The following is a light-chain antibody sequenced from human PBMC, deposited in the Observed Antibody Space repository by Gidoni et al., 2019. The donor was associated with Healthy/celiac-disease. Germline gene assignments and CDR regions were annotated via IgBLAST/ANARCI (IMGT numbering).Light chain of an antibody. Sequence: SYELTQPPSVSVSPGQTARITCSGDALPKQYAYWYQQKPGQAPVLVIYKDSERPSGIPARFSGSSSGTTVTLTISGVQAEDEADYYCQSADSSVRWVFGGGTKLTVL. V-gene: IGLV3-25*02. J-gene: IGLJ3*02. CDR2: KDS. CDR1: ALPKQY. CDR3: QSADSSVRWV.